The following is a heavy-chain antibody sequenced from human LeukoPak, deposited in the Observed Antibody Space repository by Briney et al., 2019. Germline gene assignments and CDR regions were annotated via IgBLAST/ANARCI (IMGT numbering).Heavy chain of an antibody. V-gene: IGHV3-21*06. J-gene: IGHJ4*02. CDR2: ISSSSHYI. CDR3: ARSSSFDY. CDR1: GFTFRSYS. Sequence: GGSLRLSCAASGFTFRSYSMNWVRQAPGKGLEWVSSISSSSHYIYYADSMKGRFTISRDNSKNSLYLQMNSLRAEDTAVYYCARSSSFDYWGQGTLVTVSS. D-gene: IGHD3-16*02.